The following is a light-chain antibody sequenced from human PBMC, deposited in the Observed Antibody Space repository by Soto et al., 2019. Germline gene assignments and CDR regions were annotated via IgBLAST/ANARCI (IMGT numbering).Light chain of an antibody. CDR3: CADAGRSTYV. Sequence: QSVLTQPASVSGSPGQSITISCTRASSEVGSYNFVSWYQQHPGEVPKVLIYEVGKRPSGVSDRFSGSKSGNTASLTISVLQAEDEADYYCCADAGRSTYVFGTGTKVTVL. J-gene: IGLJ1*01. V-gene: IGLV2-23*02. CDR2: EVG. CDR1: SSEVGSYNF.